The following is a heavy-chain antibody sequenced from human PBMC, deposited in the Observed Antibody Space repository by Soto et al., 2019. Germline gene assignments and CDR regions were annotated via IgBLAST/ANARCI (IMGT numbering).Heavy chain of an antibody. D-gene: IGHD3-16*01. CDR2: IYHSGST. CDR3: ARGGGVTTTGDDY. CDR1: GGSINTATHS. Sequence: QLQLQESGSGLVKPSQTLSLTCAVSGGSINTATHSWSWIRQPPGKGLEWIGYIYHSGSTYYNPSVKRRATISIDKSNTPFSLRLSSGTAADTAGYYCARGGGVTTTGDDYWGQGILVTVSS. J-gene: IGHJ4*02. V-gene: IGHV4-30-2*01.